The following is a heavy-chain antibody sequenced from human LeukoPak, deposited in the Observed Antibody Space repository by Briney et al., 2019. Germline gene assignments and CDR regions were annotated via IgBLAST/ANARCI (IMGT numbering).Heavy chain of an antibody. V-gene: IGHV3-74*01. CDR3: ARSRSSGWFDY. CDR1: GFTFSGFW. Sequence: GGSLRLSCAASGFTFSGFWMHWVRQAPGKGLVWVSCISFDGSDATYADSVKGRFTISRDNAKNTLYLQMNSLRAEDTAVYYCARSRSSGWFDYWGQGTLVTVSS. J-gene: IGHJ4*02. D-gene: IGHD6-19*01. CDR2: ISFDGSDA.